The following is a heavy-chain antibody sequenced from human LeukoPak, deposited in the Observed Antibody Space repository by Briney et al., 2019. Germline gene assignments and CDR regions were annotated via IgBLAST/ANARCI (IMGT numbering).Heavy chain of an antibody. CDR3: ARDFWSGGIDY. V-gene: IGHV4-34*01. D-gene: IGHD3-3*01. CDR2: INHSGST. CDR1: GGSFSGYY. Sequence: SETLSLTCAVYGGSFSGYYWSWIRQLPGKGLEWIGEINHSGSTNYNPSLKSRVTISVDTSKNQFSLKLSSVTAADTAVYYCARDFWSGGIDYWGQGTLVTVSS. J-gene: IGHJ4*02.